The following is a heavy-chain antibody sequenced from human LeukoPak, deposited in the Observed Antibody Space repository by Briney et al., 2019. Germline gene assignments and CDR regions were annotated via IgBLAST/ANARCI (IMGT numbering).Heavy chain of an antibody. CDR3: AKGHIVGAITEFDY. V-gene: IGHV3-43*01. CDR2: ISWDGGST. CDR1: GFTFDDYT. J-gene: IGHJ4*02. D-gene: IGHD1-26*01. Sequence: PGGSLRLSCAASGFTFDDYTMHWVRQTPGKGLECVSLISWDGGSTYYADSVKGRFTISRDNSKNSLYLQMNSLRTEDTALYYCAKGHIVGAITEFDYWGQGTLVTVSS.